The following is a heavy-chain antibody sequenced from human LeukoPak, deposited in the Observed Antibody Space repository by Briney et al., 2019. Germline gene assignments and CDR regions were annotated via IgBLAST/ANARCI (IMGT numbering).Heavy chain of an antibody. D-gene: IGHD1-26*01. CDR2: INSDGSDT. Sequence: GGSLRLSCAASGFSFSSYWMHWVRQAPGKGLVRVSRINSDGSDTKYADSVKGRFTISRDNAKNTLSLQMNSLRVEDTAVYFCARGGSPPEALGDTFDIWGQGTMVTVSS. CDR1: GFSFSSYW. J-gene: IGHJ3*02. V-gene: IGHV3-74*03. CDR3: ARGGSPPEALGDTFDI.